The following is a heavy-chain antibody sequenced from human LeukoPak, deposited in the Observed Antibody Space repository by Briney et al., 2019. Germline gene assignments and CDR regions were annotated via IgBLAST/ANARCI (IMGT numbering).Heavy chain of an antibody. V-gene: IGHV4-30-2*01. J-gene: IGHJ4*02. CDR2: IYHSGST. Sequence: SQTLSLTCTASGGSISSGGYYWSWIRQPSGKGLEWIGYIYHSGSTYYNPSLKSRVTISVDRSKNQFSLKLSSVTAADTAVYYCAREYDFWSGRDYWGQGTLVTVSS. CDR3: AREYDFWSGRDY. CDR1: GGSISSGGYY. D-gene: IGHD3-3*01.